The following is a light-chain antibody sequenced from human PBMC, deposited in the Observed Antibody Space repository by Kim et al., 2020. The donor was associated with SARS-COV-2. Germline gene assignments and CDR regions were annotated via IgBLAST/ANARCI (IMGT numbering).Light chain of an antibody. V-gene: IGKV1-5*03. CDR1: QSITTW. CDR3: QQYRTYPYT. Sequence: ACVGDRLTITCRASQSITTWLAWYQQKQGKAPKLLIYKASSVESGVPSRFSGSGAGTEFTLTVSSLQPDDFATYFCQQYRTYPYTFGQGTKVDIK. J-gene: IGKJ2*01. CDR2: KAS.